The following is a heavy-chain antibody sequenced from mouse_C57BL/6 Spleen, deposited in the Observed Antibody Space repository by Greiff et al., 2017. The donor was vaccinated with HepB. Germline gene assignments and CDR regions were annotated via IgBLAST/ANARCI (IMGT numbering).Heavy chain of an antibody. CDR2: IHPNSGST. D-gene: IGHD3-2*02. Sequence: VQLQQSGAELVKPGASVKLSCKASGYTFTSYWMHWVKQRPGQGLEWIGMIHPNSGSTNYNEKFKSKATLTVDKSSSTAYMQLSSLTSEDAAVYYCARSPGIQDYAMDYWGQGASVTVSS. CDR3: ARSPGIQDYAMDY. V-gene: IGHV1-64*01. CDR1: GYTFTSYW. J-gene: IGHJ4*01.